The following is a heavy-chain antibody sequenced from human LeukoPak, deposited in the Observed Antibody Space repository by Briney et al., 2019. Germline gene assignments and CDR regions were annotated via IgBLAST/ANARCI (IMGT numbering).Heavy chain of an antibody. CDR3: ARDPTNQPEYYFDY. CDR1: GFTFSSYA. CDR2: ISYDGSNK. D-gene: IGHD1-1*01. V-gene: IGHV3-30-3*01. Sequence: GGSLRLSCAASGFTFSSYAMHWVRQAPGKGLEWVAVISYDGSNKYYEDSVKGRFTISRDNSKNTLYLQMNSLRAEDTAVYYCARDPTNQPEYYFDYWGQGTLVTVSS. J-gene: IGHJ4*02.